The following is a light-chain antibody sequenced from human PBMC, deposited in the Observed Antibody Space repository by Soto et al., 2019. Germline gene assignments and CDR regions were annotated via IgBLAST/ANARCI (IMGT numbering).Light chain of an antibody. CDR2: DVS. CDR3: CSYAGSYRV. CDR1: SSDVGGYNY. J-gene: IGLJ1*01. V-gene: IGLV2-11*01. Sequence: QSALTQPRSVSGSPGLSVTISCTGTSSDVGGYNYVSWYQQHPGKAPKLMIYDVSKRPSGVPDRFSGSKSGNTASLTISGLQAEDEADYYCCSYAGSYRVFGTGIQLTVL.